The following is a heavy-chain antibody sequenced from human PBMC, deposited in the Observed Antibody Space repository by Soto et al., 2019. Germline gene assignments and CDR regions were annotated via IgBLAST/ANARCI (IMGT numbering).Heavy chain of an antibody. J-gene: IGHJ5*02. D-gene: IGHD5-18*01. V-gene: IGHV4-31*03. Sequence: SETLSLTCTVSGASVSTGAYYWGWVRQRPGKGLEWVGYIYESGYTYYNTSLKSRLTISLDRSNNQFSLGLTSVTAADTDVYYCVRALRHTAMVYPWFDPWGQGTLVTVSS. CDR2: IYESGYT. CDR1: GASVSTGAYY. CDR3: VRALRHTAMVYPWFDP.